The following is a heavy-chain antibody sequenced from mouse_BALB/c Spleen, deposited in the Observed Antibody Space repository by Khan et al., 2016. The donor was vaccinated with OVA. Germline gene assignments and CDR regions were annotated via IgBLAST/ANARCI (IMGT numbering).Heavy chain of an antibody. J-gene: IGHJ3*01. CDR2: IYPGSGYT. Sequence: QVQLQQSGPELVKPGASVKMSCKASGYTFTDFLISWVKQRTGQGREWIGEIYPGSGYTSYNEKFKGKATLTSDKSYNTAYMQLSNLTSGDAAVYFCARAGYGVFAFWGQGTLVTVSA. CDR3: ARAGYGVFAF. V-gene: IGHV1-81*01. CDR1: GYTFTDFL. D-gene: IGHD3-2*02.